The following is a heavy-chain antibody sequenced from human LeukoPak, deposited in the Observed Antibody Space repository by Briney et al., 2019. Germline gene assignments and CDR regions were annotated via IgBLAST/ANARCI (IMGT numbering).Heavy chain of an antibody. CDR1: GSTFTSYD. J-gene: IGHJ6*03. CDR3: TKDPRGYDILTGYYSYYYMDV. V-gene: IGHV1-8*01. D-gene: IGHD3-9*01. CDR2: MNPNSGNK. Sequence: ALVKLSCKASGSTFTSYDINWVRQAAGQGLEWMGWMNPNSGNKGYAQKFPGRVAMTRNTSISTANLELSSLRSEDTAVYYCTKDPRGYDILTGYYSYYYMDVWGKGTTVTVSS.